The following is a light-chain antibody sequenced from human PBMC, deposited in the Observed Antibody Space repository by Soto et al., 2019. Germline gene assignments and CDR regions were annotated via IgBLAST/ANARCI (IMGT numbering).Light chain of an antibody. CDR1: QSVRSY. J-gene: IGKJ4*01. CDR3: QHRSSWPLT. V-gene: IGKV3-11*01. Sequence: EIVLTQSPATLSLSPGERATLSCRASQSVRSYLACYQKKPGQAPRLLICDASIRAPGIPARFSGSGSETDFTLTISALEPEDFAVYYCQHRSSWPLTFGGGTKLEIK. CDR2: DAS.